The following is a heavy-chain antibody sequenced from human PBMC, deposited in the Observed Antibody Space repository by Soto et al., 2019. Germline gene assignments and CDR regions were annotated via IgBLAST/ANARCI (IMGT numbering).Heavy chain of an antibody. Sequence: GGSLRLSCVTFGFTVSSNYMSWVRQAPGNWTTYADSVKGRFTISRDNAKNTLYLQMNSLRAEDTAVYYCTRDDIGLGIDYWGLGTLVTVSS. J-gene: IGHJ4*02. CDR2: T. V-gene: IGHV3-66*01. CDR1: GFTVSSNY. CDR3: TRDDIGLGIDY. D-gene: IGHD1-26*01.